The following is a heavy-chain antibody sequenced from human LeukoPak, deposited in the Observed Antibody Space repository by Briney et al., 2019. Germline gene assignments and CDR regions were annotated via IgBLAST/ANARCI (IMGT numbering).Heavy chain of an antibody. V-gene: IGHV3-30-3*01. D-gene: IGHD6-19*01. CDR3: ARDYRAVGEYYFDY. CDR2: ISYDGSNK. J-gene: IGHJ4*02. CDR1: GFTFSSYA. Sequence: GGSLRLSCAASGFTFSSYAMSWVRQAPGKGLEWVAVISYDGSNKYYADSVKGRFTISRDNSKNTLYLQMNSLRAEDTAVYYCARDYRAVGEYYFDYWGQGTLVTVSS.